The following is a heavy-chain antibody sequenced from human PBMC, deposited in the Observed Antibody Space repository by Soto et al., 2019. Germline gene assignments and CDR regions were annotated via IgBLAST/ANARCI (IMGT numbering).Heavy chain of an antibody. V-gene: IGHV4-39*01. D-gene: IGHD4-17*01. CDR1: GGSISSSSYY. J-gene: IGHJ3*02. CDR2: IYYSGST. CDR3: ASEKRNDYGDYFPSPSDAFDI. Sequence: QLQLQESGPGLVKPSETLSLTCTVSGGSISSSSYYWGWIRQPPGKGLEWIGSIYYSGSTYYNPSIKSRVTISVDTSKNQFSLKLSSVTAADTAVYYCASEKRNDYGDYFPSPSDAFDIWGQGTMVTVSS.